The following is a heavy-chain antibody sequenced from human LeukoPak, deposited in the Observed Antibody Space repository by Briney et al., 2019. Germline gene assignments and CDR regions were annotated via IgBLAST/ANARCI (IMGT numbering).Heavy chain of an antibody. D-gene: IGHD3-16*02. Sequence: SETLSLTCTVSGGSISSYYWGWIRQPPGKGLEWIGSIYYSGSTYYNPSLKSRVTISVDTSKNQFSLKLSSVTAADTAVYYCARYRGPGYFDLWGRGTLVTVSS. V-gene: IGHV4-39*01. CDR1: GGSISSYY. CDR3: ARYRGPGYFDL. CDR2: IYYSGST. J-gene: IGHJ2*01.